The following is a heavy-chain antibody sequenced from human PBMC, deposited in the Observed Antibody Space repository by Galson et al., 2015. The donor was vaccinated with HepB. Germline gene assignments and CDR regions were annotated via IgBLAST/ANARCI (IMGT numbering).Heavy chain of an antibody. Sequence: SLRLSCAASGFGFDTHAMSWVRQAPGKGLEWISGISGNGDSTFYGDSVKGRFTVSRDNSKNILFLQMNSLRDEDTAVYYCAKGYGLFDSWGQGILVTVSS. CDR1: GFGFDTHA. CDR2: ISGNGDST. D-gene: IGHD3-16*01. V-gene: IGHV3-23*01. J-gene: IGHJ5*01. CDR3: AKGYGLFDS.